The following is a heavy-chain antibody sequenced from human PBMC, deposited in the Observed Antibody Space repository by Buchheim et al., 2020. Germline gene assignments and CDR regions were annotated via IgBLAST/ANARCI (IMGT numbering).Heavy chain of an antibody. D-gene: IGHD2-2*01. CDR3: ARVRDIVVDVWFDP. V-gene: IGHV4-34*01. CDR2: IHHSGRT. Sequence: QVQLQQWGAGLLKPSETLSLTCAVYGGSFSGHYWTWIRQTPGKGLEWIGEIHHSGRTNSNPSLKSRVTISVDTSKNQFSLKLSSVTAADTAVYYCARVRDIVVDVWFDPWGQGTL. J-gene: IGHJ5*02. CDR1: GGSFSGHY.